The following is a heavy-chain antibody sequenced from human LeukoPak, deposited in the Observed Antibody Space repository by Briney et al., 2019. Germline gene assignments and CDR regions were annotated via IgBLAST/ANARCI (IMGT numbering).Heavy chain of an antibody. J-gene: IGHJ4*02. Sequence: GGSLRLSCAASGFTFSSYAMSWVRQAPGKWLEWVSAISGSGGSTYYADSVKGRFTISRDNSKNTLYLQMNSLRAEDTAVYYCAKGIDLWFGAITYWGQGTLVTVSS. D-gene: IGHD3-10*01. V-gene: IGHV3-23*01. CDR2: ISGSGGST. CDR3: AKGIDLWFGAITY. CDR1: GFTFSSYA.